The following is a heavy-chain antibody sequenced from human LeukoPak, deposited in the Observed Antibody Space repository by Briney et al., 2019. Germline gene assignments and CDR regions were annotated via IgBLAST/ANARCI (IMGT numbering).Heavy chain of an antibody. CDR3: ARGKSEAIPYSGSGSYPNYFDY. CDR1: GGSFSGYY. D-gene: IGHD3-10*01. CDR2: INHSGST. J-gene: IGHJ4*02. V-gene: IGHV4-34*01. Sequence: SETLSLTCAVYGGSFSGYYWSWIRQPPGKGLEWIGEINHSGSTNYNPSLKSRVTISVDTSKNQFSLKLSSMTAADTAVYYCARGKSEAIPYSGSGSYPNYFDYWGQGTLVTVSS.